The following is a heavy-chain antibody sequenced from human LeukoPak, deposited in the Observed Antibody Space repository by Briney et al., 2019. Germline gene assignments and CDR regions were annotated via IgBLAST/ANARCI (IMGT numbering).Heavy chain of an antibody. CDR3: ARRDPWWFHFDY. J-gene: IGHJ4*02. V-gene: IGHV1-69*01. Sequence: ASVKVSCKASGGTFSSYAISWVRQAPGQGLEWMGGIIPIFGTANYAQKFQGRVTITADESTSTAYMELSSLRSEDTAVYYCARRDPWWFHFDYWGQGTLVTASS. D-gene: IGHD2-8*02. CDR2: IIPIFGTA. CDR1: GGTFSSYA.